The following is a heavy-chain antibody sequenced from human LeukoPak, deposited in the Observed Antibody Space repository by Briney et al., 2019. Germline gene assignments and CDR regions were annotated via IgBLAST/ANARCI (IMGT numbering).Heavy chain of an antibody. CDR2: VIASGYVT. J-gene: IGHJ4*02. Sequence: GGSLRLSCAASGFTFSNYALSWVRQAPGKGLEWVSTVIASGYVTNHAASVKGRFTISRDNSNNTLNVHMNSLRAEDTALYFCAKHPGPYGANPFDSWGLGTLVTVSS. CDR1: GFTFSNYA. CDR3: AKHPGPYGANPFDS. D-gene: IGHD4-23*01. V-gene: IGHV3-23*01.